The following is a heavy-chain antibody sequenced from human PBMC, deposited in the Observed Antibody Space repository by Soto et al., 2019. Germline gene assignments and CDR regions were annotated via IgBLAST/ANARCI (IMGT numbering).Heavy chain of an antibody. V-gene: IGHV4-39*01. CDR1: GGSISSSSYY. Sequence: QLQLQESGPGLVKPSETLSLTCTVSGGSISSSSYYWGWIRQPPGKGLEWIGSIYYSGRTSYNPSLKSRVTISVDTSKNQFSLKLSSVTAADTAVYYCARQDYGIGYLWGRGTLVTVSS. CDR2: IYYSGRT. D-gene: IGHD3-9*01. CDR3: ARQDYGIGYL. J-gene: IGHJ2*01.